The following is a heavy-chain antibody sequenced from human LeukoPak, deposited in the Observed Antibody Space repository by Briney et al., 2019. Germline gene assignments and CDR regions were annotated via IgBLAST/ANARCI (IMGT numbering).Heavy chain of an antibody. D-gene: IGHD3-10*01. Sequence: SGPALVKPTQTLTLTCTFSGFSLSTTGLCVSWVRQPPGKALEWLARIDWDDDEVYSTSLKTRLSIFKDTSKNHVVLTMTNMDPVDTATYYCARTRGSSGSYYPDYWGQGTLVTVSS. CDR1: GFSLSTTGLC. V-gene: IGHV2-70*17. J-gene: IGHJ4*02. CDR2: IDWDDDE. CDR3: ARTRGSSGSYYPDY.